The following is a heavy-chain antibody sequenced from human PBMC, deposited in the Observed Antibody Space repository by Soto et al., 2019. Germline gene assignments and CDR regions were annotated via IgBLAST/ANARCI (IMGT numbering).Heavy chain of an antibody. J-gene: IGHJ5*02. D-gene: IGHD4-17*01. Sequence: PSETLSLTCTVSGGSISSGGYYWSWIRQHPGKGLEWIGYIYYSGSTYYNPSLKSRVTISVDTSKNQFSLKLSSVTAADTAVYYCARFIWTVNWFDPWGQGTLVTVSS. CDR3: ARFIWTVNWFDP. CDR1: GGSISSGGYY. V-gene: IGHV4-31*03. CDR2: IYYSGST.